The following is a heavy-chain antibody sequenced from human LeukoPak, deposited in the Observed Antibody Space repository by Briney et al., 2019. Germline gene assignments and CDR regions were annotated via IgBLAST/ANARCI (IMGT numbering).Heavy chain of an antibody. D-gene: IGHD2-21*02. CDR1: GFTFSSYA. Sequence: GGSLSLLHAASGFTFSSYAISWVRQAPGKGLEWVSAISGSGGSTYYADSVKGRFTISRDNSKNTLYLQMNSLRAEDTAVYYCAKSLSYCGGDCYSRALDYWGQGTLVTVSS. V-gene: IGHV3-23*01. CDR2: ISGSGGST. J-gene: IGHJ4*02. CDR3: AKSLSYCGGDCYSRALDY.